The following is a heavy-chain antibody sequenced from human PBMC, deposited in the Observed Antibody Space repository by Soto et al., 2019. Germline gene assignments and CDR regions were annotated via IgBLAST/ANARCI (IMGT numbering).Heavy chain of an antibody. D-gene: IGHD6-13*01. CDR2: MNPNSGTT. CDR3: AREKSSWYDY. J-gene: IGHJ4*02. V-gene: IGHV1-8*01. CDR1: GYTFTSYD. Sequence: QVQLVQSGAEVKKPGASVKVSCKASGYTFTSYDINWVRQATGQGLEWMGGMNPNSGTTGNAQKFPGRVTMTRNTHRSTADTELSSLRSEGTAVYYCAREKSSWYDYWGQGTLVTVSS.